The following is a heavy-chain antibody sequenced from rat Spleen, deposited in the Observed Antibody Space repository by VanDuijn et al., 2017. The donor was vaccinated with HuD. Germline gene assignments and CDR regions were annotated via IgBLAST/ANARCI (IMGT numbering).Heavy chain of an antibody. J-gene: IGHJ1*01. D-gene: IGHD2-2*01. Sequence: EVQLVESDGGLVQPGRSLKLSCAASGITFSNFVLAWVRQAPTKGLEWFASISPSGTGTYYPDSVKGRFTISRNIAKNTLYLQMDSLRSDDTATYYWAGAGYLRDWYFDFWGPGTMVTVSP. V-gene: IGHV5S13*01. CDR1: GITFSNFV. CDR2: ISPSGTGT. CDR3: AGAGYLRDWYFDF.